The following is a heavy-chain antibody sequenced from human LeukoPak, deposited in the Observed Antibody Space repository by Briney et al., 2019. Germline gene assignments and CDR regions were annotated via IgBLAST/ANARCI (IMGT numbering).Heavy chain of an antibody. Sequence: SVKVSCKASGGTFSSYAISWVRQAPGQGLEWMGGIIPIFGTANYAQKFQGRVTITRNTSISTAYMELSSLRSEDTAVYYCARGRSRLRYFDWFHYYYYMDVWGKGTTVTVSS. J-gene: IGHJ6*03. D-gene: IGHD3-9*01. CDR1: GGTFSSYA. CDR3: ARGRSRLRYFDWFHYYYYMDV. V-gene: IGHV1-69*05. CDR2: IIPIFGTA.